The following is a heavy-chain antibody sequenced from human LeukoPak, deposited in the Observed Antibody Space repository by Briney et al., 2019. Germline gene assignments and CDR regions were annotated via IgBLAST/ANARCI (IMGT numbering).Heavy chain of an antibody. CDR3: ARPHLLYGSGPILV. J-gene: IGHJ4*02. CDR1: GGSRGPFSGYS. CDR2: FSHSGFP. Sequence: SETLSLTCAMSGGSRGPFSGYSWTWIRQSPGKGLEWIGEFSHSGFPIYNPSLEGRATISIDASKNQFSLRLTSVTAADTAVYYCARPHLLYGSGPILVWGQGTLVTVSS. V-gene: IGHV4-34*01. D-gene: IGHD3-10*01.